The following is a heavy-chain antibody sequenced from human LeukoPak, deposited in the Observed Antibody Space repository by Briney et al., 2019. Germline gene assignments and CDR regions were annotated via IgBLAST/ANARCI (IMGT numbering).Heavy chain of an antibody. Sequence: GGSLRLSCAASGFTFSSYAMSWVRQAPGKGLEWVSDITSGGGTYYADSVKGRFTISRDNSKNTLYLQMNSLRAEDTAVYYCAKVGSYYDSSGYYFNYYGMDVWGQETTVTVSS. CDR1: GFTFSSYA. D-gene: IGHD3-22*01. J-gene: IGHJ6*02. V-gene: IGHV3-23*01. CDR3: AKVGSYYDSSGYYFNYYGMDV. CDR2: ITSGGGT.